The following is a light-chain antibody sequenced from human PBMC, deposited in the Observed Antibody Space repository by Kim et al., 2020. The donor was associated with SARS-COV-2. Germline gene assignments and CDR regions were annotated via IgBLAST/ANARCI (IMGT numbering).Light chain of an antibody. V-gene: IGKV1-39*01. CDR1: QSISNY. J-gene: IGKJ2*01. CDR2: AAS. CDR3: QQSYSTPRT. Sequence: ASVGDRVTITCRASQSISNYLSWFQHKPGKAPDLLIYAASSLQSGVPSRFSGSGSGTDFTLTIISLQPEDSATYYCQQSYSTPRTFGQGTKLEI.